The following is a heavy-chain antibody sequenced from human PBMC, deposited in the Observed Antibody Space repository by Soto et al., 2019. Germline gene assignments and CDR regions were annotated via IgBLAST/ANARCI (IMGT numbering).Heavy chain of an antibody. D-gene: IGHD3-9*01. Sequence: SETLSLTCTVSGGSISSYYWSWIRQPPGKGLEWIGYIYYSGSTNYNPSLKSRVTISVDTSKNQFSLKLSSVTAADTAVYYCARHHGDILTGYYAVDIWGQGTMATVSS. V-gene: IGHV4-59*08. CDR2: IYYSGST. CDR1: GGSISSYY. CDR3: ARHHGDILTGYYAVDI. J-gene: IGHJ3*02.